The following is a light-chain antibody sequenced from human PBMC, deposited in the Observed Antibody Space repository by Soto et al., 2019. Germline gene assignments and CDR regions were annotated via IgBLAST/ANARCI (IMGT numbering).Light chain of an antibody. CDR2: DAS. CDR3: QQYNSLTWT. V-gene: IGKV1-5*01. CDR1: QSIRSW. J-gene: IGKJ1*01. Sequence: DIQMTQSPSTLSASVGDRVTITCRASQSIRSWLAWYQQKPGKAPNLLIYDASSLESGVPSRFAGSGSGTEFTLTITSLKPDDFATYYCQQYNSLTWTLGQGTKVDIK.